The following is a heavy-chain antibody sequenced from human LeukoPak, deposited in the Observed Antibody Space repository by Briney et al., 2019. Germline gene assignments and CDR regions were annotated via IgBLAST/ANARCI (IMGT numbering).Heavy chain of an antibody. Sequence: PGGSLRLSCAASGFTFSDYYMSWIRPAPGKALEWVSYISSSGSTIYYADSVKGRFTISRDNAKNSLYLQMNSLRAEDTAVYYCAGQDCSGGSCYRSPFDPWGQGTLVTVSS. V-gene: IGHV3-11*04. CDR2: ISSSGSTI. CDR3: AGQDCSGGSCYRSPFDP. J-gene: IGHJ5*02. D-gene: IGHD2-15*01. CDR1: GFTFSDYY.